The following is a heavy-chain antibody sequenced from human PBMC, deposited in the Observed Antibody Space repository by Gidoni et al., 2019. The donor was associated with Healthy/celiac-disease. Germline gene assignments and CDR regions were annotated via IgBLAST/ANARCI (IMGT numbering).Heavy chain of an antibody. J-gene: IGHJ4*02. D-gene: IGHD3-16*02. Sequence: QITLKESGPTLVKPTQTLTLTCTFSGFSLSTSGVGVGWIRQPPGKALEWLALIYWNDDKRYSPSLKSRLTITKDTSKNQVVLTMTNMDPVDTATYYCAQGQRGSYRVWGGDYWGQGTLVTVSS. CDR1: GFSLSTSGVG. V-gene: IGHV2-5*01. CDR3: AQGQRGSYRVWGGDY. CDR2: IYWNDDK.